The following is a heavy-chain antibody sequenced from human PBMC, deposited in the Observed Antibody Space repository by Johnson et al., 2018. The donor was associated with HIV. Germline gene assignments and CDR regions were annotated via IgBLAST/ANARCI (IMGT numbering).Heavy chain of an antibody. J-gene: IGHJ3*02. D-gene: IGHD1-7*01. Sequence: VQLVESGGGLVQPGGSLRLSCGVSGFTFTNYWLHWVRQAPGKGLVWVSVIYSGGSTYYADSVKGRFTISRDNSKNTLYLQMNSLRAEDTAVYYCARDRGNYDDAFDIWGQGTMVTVSS. V-gene: IGHV3-66*02. CDR2: IYSGGST. CDR3: ARDRGNYDDAFDI. CDR1: GFTFTNYW.